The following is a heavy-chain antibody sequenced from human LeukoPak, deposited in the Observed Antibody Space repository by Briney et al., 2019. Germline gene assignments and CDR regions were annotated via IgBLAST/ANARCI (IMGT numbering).Heavy chain of an antibody. CDR2: INHSGST. J-gene: IGHJ6*03. Sequence: SETLSLTCAVYGGSFSGYYWSWIRQPPGKGLERIGEINHSGSTNYNPSLKSRVTISVDTSKNQFSLKLSSVTAADTAVYYCARSVEGYCSGGSCYSYYHYMDVWGKGTTVTVSS. CDR1: GGSFSGYY. CDR3: ARSVEGYCSGGSCYSYYHYMDV. D-gene: IGHD2-15*01. V-gene: IGHV4-34*01.